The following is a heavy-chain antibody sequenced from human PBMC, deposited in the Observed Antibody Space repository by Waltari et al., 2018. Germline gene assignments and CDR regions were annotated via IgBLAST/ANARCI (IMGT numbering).Heavy chain of an antibody. CDR1: GFTFSSYS. V-gene: IGHV3-21*01. J-gene: IGHJ4*02. D-gene: IGHD5-12*01. CDR3: CAGRWLQLLDY. CDR2: ISSSSSYI. Sequence: EVQLVESGGGLVKPGGSLRLSCAASGFTFSSYSMNWVRQAPGKGLGWVSSISSSSSYIYYADSVKGRFTISRDNAKNSLYLQMNSLRAEDTAVYYCCAGRWLQLLDYWGQGTLVTVSS.